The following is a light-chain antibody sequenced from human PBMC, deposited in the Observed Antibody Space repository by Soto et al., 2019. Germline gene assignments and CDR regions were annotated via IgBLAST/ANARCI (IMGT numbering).Light chain of an antibody. Sequence: EIVMTQSPATLSVSPGGRATLSCRASQSISDTLAWYQQKPGQAPRLLIYDASTRATGIPARFSGSGSGTDFTLTISSLEPEDFAVYYCQQRNNWPSTTFGPGTKVDIK. CDR3: QQRNNWPSTT. J-gene: IGKJ3*01. CDR1: QSISDT. CDR2: DAS. V-gene: IGKV3-15*01.